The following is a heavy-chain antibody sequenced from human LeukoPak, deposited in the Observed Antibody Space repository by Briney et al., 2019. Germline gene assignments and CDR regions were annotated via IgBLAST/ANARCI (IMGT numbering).Heavy chain of an antibody. Sequence: PSETLSLTCAVYGGSFSGYYWSWIRQPPGKGLEWIGEINHSGSTNYNPSLKSRVTISVDTSKNQFSLKLSSVTAADTAVYYCARDKKQNKYYDILTGQHGMDVWGQGTTVTVSS. CDR1: GGSFSGYY. D-gene: IGHD3-9*01. CDR3: ARDKKQNKYYDILTGQHGMDV. V-gene: IGHV4-34*01. CDR2: INHSGST. J-gene: IGHJ6*02.